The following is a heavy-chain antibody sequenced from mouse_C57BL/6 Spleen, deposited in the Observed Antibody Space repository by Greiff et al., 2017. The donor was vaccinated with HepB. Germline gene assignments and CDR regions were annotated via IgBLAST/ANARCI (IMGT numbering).Heavy chain of an antibody. Sequence: EVKLQESGPGLVKPSQSLSLTCSVTGYSITSGYYWNWIRQFPGNKLEWMGYISYDGSNNYNPSLKNRISITRDTSKNQFFLKLNSVTTEDTATYYCAREGDYYGLYYYAMDYWGQGTSVTVSS. CDR3: AREGDYYGLYYYAMDY. J-gene: IGHJ4*01. CDR2: ISYDGSN. D-gene: IGHD1-1*01. V-gene: IGHV3-6*01. CDR1: GYSITSGYY.